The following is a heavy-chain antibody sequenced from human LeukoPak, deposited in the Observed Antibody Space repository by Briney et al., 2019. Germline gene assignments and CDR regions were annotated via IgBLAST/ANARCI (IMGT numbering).Heavy chain of an antibody. D-gene: IGHD2-8*01. CDR2: ISAYNGNT. CDR3: ARRRAGYCTNGVCYTAEGQDDY. V-gene: IGHV1-18*01. J-gene: IGHJ4*02. CDR1: GYTFTSYG. Sequence: ASVKVSCKASGYTFTSYGISWVRQAPGQGLEWMGWISAYNGNTNYAQKLQGRVTMTTDTSTSTAYMELRSLRSDDTAVYYCARRRAGYCTNGVCYTAEGQDDYWGQGTLVTVSS.